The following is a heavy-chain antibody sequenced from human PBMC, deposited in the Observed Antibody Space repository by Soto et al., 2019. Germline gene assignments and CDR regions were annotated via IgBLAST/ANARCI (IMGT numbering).Heavy chain of an antibody. CDR2: IIPMLAIT. V-gene: IGHV1-69*02. CDR1: GGTFNVYT. CDR3: ALGSWSGETFDI. J-gene: IGHJ3*02. Sequence: QVQLVPSGAEVKKPGSSVKVSCKASGGTFNVYTIIWVRQAPGQGLEWMGRIIPMLAITNYAQRFQGRVTLTADTSTTTAYMELRSLTSEDTAVYYCALGSWSGETFDIWGQGTLVTVSS. D-gene: IGHD6-13*01.